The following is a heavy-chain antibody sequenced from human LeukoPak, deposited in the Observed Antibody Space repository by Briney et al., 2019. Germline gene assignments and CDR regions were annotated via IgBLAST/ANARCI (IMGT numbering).Heavy chain of an antibody. CDR2: IIPIFGTA. CDR1: GGTFSSYA. CDR3: ARDGEAGGYFDY. D-gene: IGHD2-8*02. V-gene: IGHV1-69*05. J-gene: IGHJ4*02. Sequence: SVKVSCKASGGTFSSYAISWVRQAPGQGLEWMGRIIPIFGTANYAQKFQGRVTITTDESTSTAYMELSSLRSEDTAVYYYARDGEAGGYFDYWGQGTLVTVSS.